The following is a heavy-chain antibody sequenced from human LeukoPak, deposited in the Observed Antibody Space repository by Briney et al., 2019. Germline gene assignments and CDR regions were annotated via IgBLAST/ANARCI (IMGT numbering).Heavy chain of an antibody. D-gene: IGHD1-26*01. J-gene: IGHJ4*02. CDR1: GFTFSDHY. CDR2: TKNKANSYTT. CDR3: VSWISGHGY. Sequence: GGSLRLSCAASGFTFSDHYMDWVRQAPGKGLEWVGRTKNKANSYTTEYAASVKGRFTISRDDSKSSLYLQMNSLRTEDTVVYYCVSWISGHGYWGQGTLVTVSS. V-gene: IGHV3-72*01.